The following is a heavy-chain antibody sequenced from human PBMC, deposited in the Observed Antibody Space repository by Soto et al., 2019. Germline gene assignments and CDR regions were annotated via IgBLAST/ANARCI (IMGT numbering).Heavy chain of an antibody. CDR1: GFPFSSCA. J-gene: IGHJ6*02. Sequence: GGSLRLSCAASGFPFSSCAMGWVRKTTGKGLEWVSDIIDSGGSTYYADSVKGRFTISRDNSKSTLYLQMNSLRAEDTALYYYAKGGSYYYYYGVDVWGQGTTVTVSS. V-gene: IGHV3-23*01. CDR3: AKGGSYYYYYGVDV. CDR2: IIDSGGST.